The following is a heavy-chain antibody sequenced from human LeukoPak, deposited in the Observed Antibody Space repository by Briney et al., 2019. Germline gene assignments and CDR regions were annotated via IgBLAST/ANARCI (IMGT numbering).Heavy chain of an antibody. CDR2: IKPDGSEK. J-gene: IGHJ3*02. D-gene: IGHD5-24*01. CDR3: ARDDGLDAFDI. V-gene: IGHV3-7*01. CDR1: GFTFGSYW. Sequence: GGSLRLSCAASGFTFGSYWMSWVRQAPGKGLEWVANIKPDGSEKHHVDSVKGRFTISRDNAKTSLYLQMNSLRAEDTAVYYCARDDGLDAFDIWGRGTLVTVSS.